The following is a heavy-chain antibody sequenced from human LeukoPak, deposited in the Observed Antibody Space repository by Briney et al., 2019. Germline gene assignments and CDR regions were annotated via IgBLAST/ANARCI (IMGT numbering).Heavy chain of an antibody. CDR3: ARVTGYVMEDYFDY. CDR1: GRSISSYY. Sequence: SETLSLTCTVSGRSISSYYWSWIRQPPGKALEWIGYIYYSGSTNYNPSLKSRVTISVDTSKNQFSLRLSSVTAADTAVYYCARVTGYVMEDYFDYWGQGTLVTVSS. D-gene: IGHD6-13*01. V-gene: IGHV4-59*01. CDR2: IYYSGST. J-gene: IGHJ4*02.